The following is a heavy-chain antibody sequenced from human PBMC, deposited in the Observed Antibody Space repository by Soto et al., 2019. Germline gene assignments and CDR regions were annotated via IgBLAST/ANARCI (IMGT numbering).Heavy chain of an antibody. D-gene: IGHD3-10*01. J-gene: IGHJ6*02. CDR2: FKSKTDGGIT. CDR1: GFTFSNAW. Sequence: TGGAPRLSCAASGFTFSNAWMNWVRQAPGKGLGWGGRFKSKTDGGITDYAAPVKGRFTISRDDSKNTLYLQMNSLKTEDTAVYYCTTDCYYGSGSYYKPQHYGMDVWGQGTTVTVSS. V-gene: IGHV3-15*07. CDR3: TTDCYYGSGSYYKPQHYGMDV.